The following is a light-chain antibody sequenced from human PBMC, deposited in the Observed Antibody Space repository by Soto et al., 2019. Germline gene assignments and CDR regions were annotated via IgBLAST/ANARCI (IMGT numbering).Light chain of an antibody. CDR2: AAS. CDR1: QDIRNE. CDR3: LQDYNYPRA. J-gene: IGKJ1*01. V-gene: IGKV1-6*01. Sequence: AIQMTQSPSSLSASVGDRVTITCRASQDIRNELGWYQQKPGKAPKLLIYAASTLQRGVSSRFSGSGYGTQFTLTISSLQPDDFATYYCLQDYNYPRAFGQGTRVEIK.